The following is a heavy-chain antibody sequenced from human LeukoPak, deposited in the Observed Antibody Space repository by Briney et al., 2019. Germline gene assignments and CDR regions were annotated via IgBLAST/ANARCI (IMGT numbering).Heavy chain of an antibody. CDR3: ARAEDPAMVNVGDYYYYAMDI. D-gene: IGHD5-18*01. CDR2: ISAYNGKT. Sequence: ASVKVSCKASGYTFNKFGITWVRQAPGQGLECMGWISAYNGKTKYTQKFQGRVTMTTDASTTTAYMELRSLRFDDTAVYYCARAEDPAMVNVGDYYYYAMDIWGQGTTVTVSS. J-gene: IGHJ6*02. CDR1: GYTFNKFG. V-gene: IGHV1-18*01.